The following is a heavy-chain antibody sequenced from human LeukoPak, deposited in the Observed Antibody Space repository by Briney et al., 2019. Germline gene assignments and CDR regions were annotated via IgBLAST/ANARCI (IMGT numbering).Heavy chain of an antibody. CDR1: GGSISSSSYY. CDR3: APDYYDSSNDY. CDR2: IYYSGST. V-gene: IGHV4-39*01. D-gene: IGHD3-22*01. Sequence: PSETLSLTCTVSGGSISSSSYYWGWIRQPPGKGLEWIGSIYYSGSTYYNPSLKSRVTISVDTSKNQFSLKLSSVTAADTAVYYCAPDYYDSSNDYWGQGTLVTVSS. J-gene: IGHJ4*02.